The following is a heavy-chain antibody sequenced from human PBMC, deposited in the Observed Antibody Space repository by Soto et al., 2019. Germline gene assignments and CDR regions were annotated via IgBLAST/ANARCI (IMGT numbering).Heavy chain of an antibody. CDR1: GYTFTSYA. CDR3: ARVRYSSGWKGAFDI. J-gene: IGHJ3*02. V-gene: IGHV1-3*01. CDR2: INAGNGNT. Sequence: ASVKVSCKASGYTFTSYAMHWVRQAPGQRLEWMGWINAGNGNTKYSQKFQGRVTITRDTSASTAYMELSSLGSEDTAVYYCARVRYSSGWKGAFDIWGQGTMVTVSS. D-gene: IGHD6-19*01.